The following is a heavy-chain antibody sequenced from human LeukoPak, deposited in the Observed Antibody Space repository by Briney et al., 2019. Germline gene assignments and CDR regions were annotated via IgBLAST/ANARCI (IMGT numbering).Heavy chain of an antibody. CDR3: ARVDPPRRLDY. J-gene: IGHJ4*02. CDR2: IYHSGSA. D-gene: IGHD2-21*02. V-gene: IGHV4-4*02. Sequence: SGTLSLTCAVSGGSVSSTNSWSWVRQAPGKGLEWIGEIYHSGSANYNPSLRSRVTMSLDKSKNQFSLKLSSVTAADTAVYYCARVDPPRRLDYWGQGTLVTVSS. CDR1: GGSVSSTNS.